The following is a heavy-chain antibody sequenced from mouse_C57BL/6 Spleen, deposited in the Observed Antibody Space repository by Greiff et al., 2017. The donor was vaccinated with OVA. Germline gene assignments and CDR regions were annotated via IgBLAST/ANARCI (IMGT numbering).Heavy chain of an antibody. CDR1: GYAFTNYL. V-gene: IGHV1-54*01. Sequence: VQLQESGAELVRPGTSVKVSCKASGYAFTNYLIEWVKQRSGQGLEWIGVINPGSGGTNYNEKFKGKATLTADKSSSTAYMQLSSLTSEDSAVYFCARGIYYGSSYDYYAMDYWGQGTSVTVSS. D-gene: IGHD1-1*01. CDR3: ARGIYYGSSYDYYAMDY. CDR2: INPGSGGT. J-gene: IGHJ4*01.